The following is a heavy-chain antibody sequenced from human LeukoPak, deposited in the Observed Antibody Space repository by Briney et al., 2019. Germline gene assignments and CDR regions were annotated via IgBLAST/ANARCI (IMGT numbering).Heavy chain of an antibody. J-gene: IGHJ4*02. CDR3: AWSARAYCGGDCYLFDY. CDR1: GYTFTSYD. V-gene: IGHV1-8*01. CDR2: MNPNSGNT. Sequence: ASVTVSCTASGYTFTSYDINWVRQATGQGLEWMGWMNPNSGNTGYAQKFQGRVTMTRNTSISTAYMELSSLRSEDTAVYYCAWSARAYCGGDCYLFDYWGQGTLVTVSS. D-gene: IGHD2-21*02.